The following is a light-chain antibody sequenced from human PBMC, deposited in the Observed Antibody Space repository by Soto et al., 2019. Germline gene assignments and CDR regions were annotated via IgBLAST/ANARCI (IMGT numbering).Light chain of an antibody. V-gene: IGLV1-44*01. CDR2: SNN. J-gene: IGLJ2*01. Sequence: QSVLTQPPSASGTPGQRVTISCSGSSSNIGSNTVNSYQQLPGTAPKLLIYSNNQRPPGVPDRFSGSKSGTPASLAISGLQSEDEADYYCAAWDDSLNGVVFGGGTKRTVL. CDR1: SSNIGSNT. CDR3: AAWDDSLNGVV.